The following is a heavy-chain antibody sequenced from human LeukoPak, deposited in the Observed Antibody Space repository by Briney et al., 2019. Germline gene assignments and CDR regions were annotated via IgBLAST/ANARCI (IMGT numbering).Heavy chain of an antibody. Sequence: PSETLSLTCTVSRASVNSGSYYWGWIRQPPGKGLEWIGSIYYSGSTYYNPSLKSRVTVSLDTSKNQFSLQMNYVTAADTAVYYCTAERAGTIVDYWGQGTLVSVSS. D-gene: IGHD1-1*01. CDR2: IYYSGST. CDR1: RASVNSGSYY. CDR3: TAERAGTIVDY. V-gene: IGHV4-39*07. J-gene: IGHJ4*02.